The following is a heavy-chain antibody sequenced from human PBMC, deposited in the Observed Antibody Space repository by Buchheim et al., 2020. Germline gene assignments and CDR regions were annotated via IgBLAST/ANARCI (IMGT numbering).Heavy chain of an antibody. V-gene: IGHV1-46*01. CDR2: INPSDGST. Sequence: QVQLVQSGAEVQKPGASVKLSCKASGYTFTTYYLHWVRQAPGQGLEWVGIINPSDGSTSYAQQFHGRVTMTRDTSTSSVYMELGSLRSEDTAVYYCAGGHEQMAGTAYHFDYWGQGTL. J-gene: IGHJ4*02. CDR3: AGGHEQMAGTAYHFDY. CDR1: GYTFTTYY. D-gene: IGHD6-19*01.